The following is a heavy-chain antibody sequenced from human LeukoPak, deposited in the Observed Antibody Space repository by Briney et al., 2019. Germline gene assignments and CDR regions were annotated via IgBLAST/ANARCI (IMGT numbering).Heavy chain of an antibody. V-gene: IGHV4-34*01. D-gene: IGHD6-19*01. CDR3: AKELRIPALADTGDY. Sequence: PSETLSLTCAVYGGSFSGYYWGWVRQPPGKGLEWIGTIYYNGATQYNPSLKSRVAISVDTSKNQFSLRLTSVTATDAAMYYCAKELRIPALADTGDYWGQGTPVTVSS. CDR2: IYYNGAT. J-gene: IGHJ4*02. CDR1: GGSFSGYY.